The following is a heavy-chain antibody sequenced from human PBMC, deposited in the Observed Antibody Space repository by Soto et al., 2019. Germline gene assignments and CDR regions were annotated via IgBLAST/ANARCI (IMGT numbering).Heavy chain of an antibody. J-gene: IGHJ4*02. CDR3: ARRDYYDSSGYYFFDY. D-gene: IGHD3-22*01. Sequence: ASVKVSCKASGGTFSSYAISWVRQAPGQGLEWMGGIIPIFGTANYAQKFQGRVTITADESTSTAYMELSSLRSEDTAVYYCARRDYYDSSGYYFFDYWGQGTLVTVS. V-gene: IGHV1-69*13. CDR1: GGTFSSYA. CDR2: IIPIFGTA.